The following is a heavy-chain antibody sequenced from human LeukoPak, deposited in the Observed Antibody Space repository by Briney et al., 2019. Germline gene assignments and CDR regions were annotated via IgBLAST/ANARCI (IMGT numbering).Heavy chain of an antibody. CDR1: GFTFSSYS. CDR3: ARVGCSSTSCYNDY. CDR2: ISSSSSTI. V-gene: IGHV3-48*01. Sequence: PGGSLRLSCAAAGFTFSSYSMNWVRQAPGKGLEWVSYISSSSSTIYYADSVKGRFTISRDNAKNSLYLQMNSLRAEDTAVYYCARVGCSSTSCYNDYWGQGTLVTVSS. J-gene: IGHJ4*02. D-gene: IGHD2-2*02.